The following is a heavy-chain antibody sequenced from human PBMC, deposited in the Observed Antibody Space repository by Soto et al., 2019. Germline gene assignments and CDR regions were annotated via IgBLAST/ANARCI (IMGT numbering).Heavy chain of an antibody. J-gene: IGHJ3*02. Sequence: QGQLVESGGGVVQPGRSLRLSCAASGFTFSSYAMHWVRQAPGKGLEWVAVRWNDGTNKYYADSVKGRFTISRDNSKTTLYLQMNSLRAEDTAVYYCARDNWNYVSAFDIWGQGTMVTVSS. V-gene: IGHV3-33*01. CDR2: RWNDGTNK. CDR1: GFTFSSYA. D-gene: IGHD1-7*01. CDR3: ARDNWNYVSAFDI.